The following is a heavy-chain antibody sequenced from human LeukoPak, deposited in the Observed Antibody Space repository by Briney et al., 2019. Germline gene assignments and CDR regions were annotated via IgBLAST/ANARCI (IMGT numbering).Heavy chain of an antibody. Sequence: ASVKVSCKASGYTFTGYYMHWVRQAPGQGLEWMGWINPNSGGTNYAQKFQGRVTMTRDTSISTAYMELSRLRSDDTAVYYCARGYLYYDFWSGPRSGTLDYWGQGTLVTVSS. J-gene: IGHJ4*02. V-gene: IGHV1-2*02. CDR2: INPNSGGT. CDR3: ARGYLYYDFWSGPRSGTLDY. D-gene: IGHD3-3*01. CDR1: GYTFTGYY.